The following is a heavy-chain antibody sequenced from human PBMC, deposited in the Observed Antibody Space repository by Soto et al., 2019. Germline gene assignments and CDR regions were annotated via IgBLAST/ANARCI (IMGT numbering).Heavy chain of an antibody. V-gene: IGHV2-5*01. CDR3: AHRQHTTTPSSSWTLGY. Sequence: SGPTLVNPTQTPTLTCTFSGFSLNTSGVGVGWIRQPPGKALEWLALIYWNDDKRYSPSLKSRLIITKDTSKNQVVLTMTNMDPVDTATYYCAHRQHTTTPSSSWTLGYWGQGTLVTVSS. J-gene: IGHJ4*02. CDR1: GFSLNTSGVG. D-gene: IGHD6-13*01. CDR2: IYWNDDK.